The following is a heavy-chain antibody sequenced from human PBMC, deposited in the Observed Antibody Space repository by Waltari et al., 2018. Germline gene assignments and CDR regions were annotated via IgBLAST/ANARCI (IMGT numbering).Heavy chain of an antibody. CDR1: GFTFSKAW. CDR3: TTLGGTVSGDYYYAMDV. D-gene: IGHD3-10*01. Sequence: EVQLVESGGGLGKPGGSLRVSCAASGFTFSKAWMSGVRQAPGKGLEWVGRIKNKADDGTTEYAAPVKGRFAISRDDSENTVYLQMNSLKTEDTAVYYCTTLGGTVSGDYYYAMDVWGQGTTVTVSS. J-gene: IGHJ6*02. CDR2: IKNKADDGTT. V-gene: IGHV3-15*01.